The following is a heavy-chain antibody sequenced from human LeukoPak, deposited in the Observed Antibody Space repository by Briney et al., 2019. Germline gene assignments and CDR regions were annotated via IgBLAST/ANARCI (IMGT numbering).Heavy chain of an antibody. CDR2: IYYSGNT. V-gene: IGHV4-39*07. J-gene: IGHJ6*03. D-gene: IGHD6-13*01. CDR1: GVSISSSNSY. Sequence: PSETLSLTCTVSGVSISSSNSYWGWIRQPPGKGLEWIGSIYYSGNTYYNASLKSRVTISVDTSKNQFSLKLSSVTAADTAVYYCAQVIGAAAGPFYYYYYMDVWGKGTTVTISS. CDR3: AQVIGAAAGPFYYYYYMDV.